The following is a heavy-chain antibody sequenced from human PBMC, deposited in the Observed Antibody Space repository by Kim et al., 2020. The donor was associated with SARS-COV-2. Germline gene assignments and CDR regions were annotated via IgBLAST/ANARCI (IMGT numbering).Heavy chain of an antibody. CDR3: TRDVNYYDSYGYYYGMDV. CDR1: GFTFGDYA. Sequence: GGSLRLSCTASGFTFGDYAMSWFRQAPGKGLEWVGFIRSKAYGGTTEYAASVKGRFTISRDDSKSIAYLQMNSLKTEDTAVYYCTRDVNYYDSYGYYYGMDVWGQGTTVTVSS. V-gene: IGHV3-49*03. CDR2: IRSKAYGGTT. D-gene: IGHD3-22*01. J-gene: IGHJ6*02.